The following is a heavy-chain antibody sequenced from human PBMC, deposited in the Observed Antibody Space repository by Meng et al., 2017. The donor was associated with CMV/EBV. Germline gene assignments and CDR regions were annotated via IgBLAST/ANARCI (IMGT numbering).Heavy chain of an antibody. CDR3: ARGAGATYYFDY. CDR1: GYTFTSYG. V-gene: IGHV1-18*01. J-gene: IGHJ4*02. CDR2: ISAYNGNT. D-gene: IGHD1-26*01. Sequence: ASVKVTCKASGYTFTSYGISWVRQAPGQGLEWMGWISAYNGNTNYAQKLQGRVTMTTNTSTSTAYMELRSLGSDDTAVYYCARGAGATYYFDYWGQGTLVTVSS.